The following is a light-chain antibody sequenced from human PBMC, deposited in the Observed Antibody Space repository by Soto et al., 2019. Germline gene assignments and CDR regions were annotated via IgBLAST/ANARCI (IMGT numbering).Light chain of an antibody. CDR3: QQYGSSGT. J-gene: IGKJ1*01. CDR2: GAS. CDR1: QSVTSN. V-gene: IGKV3-20*01. Sequence: EIVRTQSPDTLSVSPGDIATLSCRSSQSVTSNLAWYQQKPGQAPRLLIYGASNRATGIPDRFSGSGSGTDFTLTISRLEPEDFAVYYCQQYGSSGTFGQGTKVDIK.